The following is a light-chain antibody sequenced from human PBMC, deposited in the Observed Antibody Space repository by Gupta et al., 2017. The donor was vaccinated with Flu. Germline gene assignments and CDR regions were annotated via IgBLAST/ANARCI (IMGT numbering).Light chain of an antibody. J-gene: IGLJ2*01. CDR1: SSDVGAYNY. V-gene: IGLV2-14*01. CDR2: EVN. CDR3: CSCRSDDTLGV. Sequence: SALTQPASVSGSPGQSITISCTGTSSDVGAYNYVSWYQQHPGKAPKLIIFEVNNRPSGVSGRFSGSKSGTTASLTIAGLQAEDEADYYCCSCRSDDTLGVFGGGTKLTVL.